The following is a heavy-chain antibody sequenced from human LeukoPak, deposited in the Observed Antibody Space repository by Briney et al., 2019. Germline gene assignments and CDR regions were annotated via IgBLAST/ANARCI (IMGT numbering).Heavy chain of an antibody. Sequence: GGSLRLSCAVSGFTFNTYAMTWVRQAPGKGLEWVSSIRDRGDSTYYADSVKGRFTISRDNSKNTLYLQMNSLRAEDTAVYYCAKSYQDNWYGFDYWGQGTLVTVSS. CDR2: IRDRGDST. CDR3: AKSYQDNWYGFDY. CDR1: GFTFNTYA. V-gene: IGHV3-23*01. J-gene: IGHJ4*02. D-gene: IGHD1-1*01.